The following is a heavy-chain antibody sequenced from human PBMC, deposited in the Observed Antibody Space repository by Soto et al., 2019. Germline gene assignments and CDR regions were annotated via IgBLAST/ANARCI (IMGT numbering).Heavy chain of an antibody. Sequence: SETLSLTCAVYGGSFSGYYWSWIRQPPGKGLEWIGEINHSGSTNYNPSLKSRVTISVDTSKNQFSLKLSSVTAADTAVYYCARVLGITIFGVVRNWFDPWGQGTLVTVSS. CDR1: GGSFSGYY. CDR3: ARVLGITIFGVVRNWFDP. J-gene: IGHJ5*02. D-gene: IGHD3-3*01. V-gene: IGHV4-34*01. CDR2: INHSGST.